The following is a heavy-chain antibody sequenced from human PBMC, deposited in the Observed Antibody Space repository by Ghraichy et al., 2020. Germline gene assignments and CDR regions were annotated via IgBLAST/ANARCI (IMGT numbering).Heavy chain of an antibody. CDR3: ARGGYYFDF. CDR2: IYYSGST. V-gene: IGHV4-59*01. J-gene: IGHJ4*02. CDR1: GGSISSYY. Sequence: SETLSLTCTVSGGSISSYYWSWIRQPPGKGLEWIGDIYYSGSTNYNPSLKSRVTISVDTSKNQFSLKLSSVTAADTALYYCARGGYYFDFWGQGTLVTVSS. D-gene: IGHD3-16*01.